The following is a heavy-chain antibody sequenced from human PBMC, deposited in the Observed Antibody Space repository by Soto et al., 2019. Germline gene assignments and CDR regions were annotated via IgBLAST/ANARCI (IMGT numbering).Heavy chain of an antibody. J-gene: IGHJ6*02. CDR3: ARVEALTMVRGVIDYYYYGMDV. Sequence: QALSLTCAISGDSVSSNSAAWNWIRQSPSRGLEWLGRTYYRSKWYNDYAVSVKSRITINPDTSKNQFSLQLNSVTPEDTAVYYCARVEALTMVRGVIDYYYYGMDVWGQGTTVTV. V-gene: IGHV6-1*01. D-gene: IGHD3-10*01. CDR2: TYYRSKWYN. CDR1: GDSVSSNSAA.